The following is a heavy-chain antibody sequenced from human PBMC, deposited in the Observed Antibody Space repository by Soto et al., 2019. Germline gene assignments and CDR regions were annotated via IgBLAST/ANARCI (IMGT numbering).Heavy chain of an antibody. V-gene: IGHV3-48*02. CDR3: ARDRQIVLMVYAIESYYGMDV. D-gene: IGHD2-8*01. J-gene: IGHJ6*02. CDR2: ISSSSSTI. Sequence: GGSLRLSCAASGFTFSSYSMNWVRQAPGKGLEWVSYISSSSSTIYYADSVKGRFTISRDNAKNSLYLQMNSLRDEDTAVYYCARDRQIVLMVYAIESYYGMDVWGQGTTVTVSS. CDR1: GFTFSSYS.